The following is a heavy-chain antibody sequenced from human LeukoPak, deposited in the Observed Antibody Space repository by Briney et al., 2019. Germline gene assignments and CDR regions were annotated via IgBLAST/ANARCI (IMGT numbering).Heavy chain of an antibody. D-gene: IGHD3-3*01. J-gene: IGHJ4*02. CDR1: GFTFSRYA. V-gene: IGHV3-23*01. CDR3: AKGFGDTTFGVVTANDY. Sequence: GGSLRLSCAASGFTFSRYAMTWVRQAPGKGLEWVSTISGVGDRTYFADSVKGRFTVSRDNSKSTLYLQMSRLRAEDTAVYYCAKGFGDTTFGVVTANDYWGQGILVIVSS. CDR2: ISGVGDRT.